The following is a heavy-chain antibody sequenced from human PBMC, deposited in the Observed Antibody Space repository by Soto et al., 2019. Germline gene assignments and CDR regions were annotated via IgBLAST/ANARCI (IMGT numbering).Heavy chain of an antibody. J-gene: IGHJ6*02. D-gene: IGHD5-18*01. V-gene: IGHV4-30-2*01. CDR1: GGSISSGGYS. CDR2: IYHGGST. CDR3: ASSYGGGYSYGVYYYYGMDV. Sequence: SETLSLTCAVSGGSISSGGYSGSLIRQPPGKGLEWIGYIYHGGSTYYNPSLKSRVTISVDRSKNQFSLKLSSVTAADTAVYYCASSYGGGYSYGVYYYYGMDVWGQGTTVTVSS.